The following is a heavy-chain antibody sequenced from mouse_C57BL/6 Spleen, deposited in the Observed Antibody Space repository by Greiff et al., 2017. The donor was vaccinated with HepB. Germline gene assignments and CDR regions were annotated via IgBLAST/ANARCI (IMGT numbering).Heavy chain of an antibody. D-gene: IGHD1-1*01. V-gene: IGHV1-53*01. CDR3: ARDTTVVATWYFDY. CDR2: INPSNGGT. J-gene: IGHJ2*01. CDR1: GYTFTSYW. Sequence: QVQLQQPGTELVKPGASVKLSCKASGYTFTSYWMHWVKQRPGQGLEWIGNINPSNGGTNYNEKFKSKATLTVDKSSSTAYMQLSSLTSEDSAVYDCARDTTVVATWYFDYWGQGTTLTVSS.